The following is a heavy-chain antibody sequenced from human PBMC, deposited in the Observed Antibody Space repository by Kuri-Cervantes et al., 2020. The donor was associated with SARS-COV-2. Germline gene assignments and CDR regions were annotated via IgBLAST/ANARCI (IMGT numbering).Heavy chain of an antibody. J-gene: IGHJ4*02. D-gene: IGHD1-26*01. V-gene: IGHV3-23*01. CDR3: AKDGSTSGSYAY. CDR2: ICGYGDIT. CDR1: GFTFSSSA. Sequence: GESLKISCAASGFTFSSSAMSWVRQAPGKGLEWVSAICGYGDITHYADSVKGRFTISRDNSKNTLYLQMNSLRAEDTAVYYCAKDGSTSGSYAYWGQGTLVTVSS.